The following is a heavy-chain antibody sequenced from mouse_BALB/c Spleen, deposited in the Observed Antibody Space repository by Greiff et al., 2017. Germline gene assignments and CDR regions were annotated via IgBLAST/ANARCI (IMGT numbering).Heavy chain of an antibody. J-gene: IGHJ2*01. Sequence: EVKLVESGGGLVQPGGSRKLSCAASGFTFSSFGMHWVRQAPEKGLEWVAYISSGSSTIYYADTVKGRFTISRDNPKNTLFLQMTSLRSEDTAMYYCARSRLLIDYWGQGTTVTVSS. V-gene: IGHV5-17*02. CDR3: ARSRLLIDY. CDR1: GFTFSSFG. D-gene: IGHD1-1*01. CDR2: ISSGSSTI.